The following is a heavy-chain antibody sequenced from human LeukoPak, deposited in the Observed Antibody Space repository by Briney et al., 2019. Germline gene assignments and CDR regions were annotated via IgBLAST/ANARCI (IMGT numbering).Heavy chain of an antibody. D-gene: IGHD6-19*01. Sequence: SETLSLTCAVSGGSISSGGYSWSWIRQPPGKGLEWIGYIYHSGSTYYNPSLKSRVTISVDRSKNQFSLKLSSVTAADTAVYYCARVHSSGWFTTSSYYGMDVWGQGTTVTVSS. J-gene: IGHJ6*02. CDR2: IYHSGST. V-gene: IGHV4-30-2*01. CDR3: ARVHSSGWFTTSSYYGMDV. CDR1: GGSISSGGYS.